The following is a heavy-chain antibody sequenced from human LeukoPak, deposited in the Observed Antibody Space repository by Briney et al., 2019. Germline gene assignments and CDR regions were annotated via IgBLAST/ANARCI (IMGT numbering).Heavy chain of an antibody. Sequence: SVNVSCKASGGSFSSYAITWVRQAPGQGLEWMGRIIPIFGTPTYEQKFQGRVTITADMGSSTAYLELTSLTSEDTARYFCAKQGAVRQDYYMDVWGSGTTVTVSS. V-gene: IGHV1-69*06. D-gene: IGHD3-16*01. CDR3: AKQGAVRQDYYMDV. J-gene: IGHJ6*03. CDR1: GGSFSSYA. CDR2: IIPIFGTP.